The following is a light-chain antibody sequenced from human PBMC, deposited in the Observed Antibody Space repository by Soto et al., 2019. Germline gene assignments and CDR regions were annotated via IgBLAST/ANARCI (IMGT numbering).Light chain of an antibody. CDR2: DAS. J-gene: IGKJ5*01. Sequence: VLTQSPATLSLSPGERATLSCRASLNVNSYLAWYQQKPGQAPRLLIYDASIRAAGIPARFSGSGSGTDLTLTISSLEPEDFAIYYCQQRQYWLPITFSQGTRLEIK. V-gene: IGKV3-11*01. CDR1: LNVNSY. CDR3: QQRQYWLPIT.